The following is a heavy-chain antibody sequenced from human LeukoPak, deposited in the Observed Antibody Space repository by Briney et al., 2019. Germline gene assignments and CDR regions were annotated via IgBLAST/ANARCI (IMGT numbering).Heavy chain of an antibody. Sequence: SETLSLTCTVSGGSISSSSYYWGWIRQPPGKGLEWIGSIYYSGSTYYNPSLKNRVTISVDTSKNQFSLKLSSVTAADTAVYYCARLYDSSGYYQYYFDYWGQGTLVTVSS. D-gene: IGHD3-22*01. J-gene: IGHJ4*02. CDR1: GGSISSSSYY. CDR2: IYYSGST. CDR3: ARLYDSSGYYQYYFDY. V-gene: IGHV4-39*07.